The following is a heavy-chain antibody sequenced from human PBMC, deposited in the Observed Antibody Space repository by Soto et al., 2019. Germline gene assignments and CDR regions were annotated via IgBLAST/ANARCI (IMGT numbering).Heavy chain of an antibody. D-gene: IGHD2-8*01. CDR3: AKGPGMYSDFDC. Sequence: EVQMLESGGGLVQPGGSLRLSCAASGFTFSSYAMSWVRQAPGKGLEWVSAISGSDGSTFYADSVKGRFTISRDDSKNTLYLQMTSLRAEDTAVYYCAKGPGMYSDFDCWGQGTLVTVSS. CDR2: ISGSDGST. CDR1: GFTFSSYA. J-gene: IGHJ4*02. V-gene: IGHV3-23*01.